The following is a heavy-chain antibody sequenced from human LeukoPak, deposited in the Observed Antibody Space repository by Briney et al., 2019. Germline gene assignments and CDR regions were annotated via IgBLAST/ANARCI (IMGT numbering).Heavy chain of an antibody. CDR3: ARVFRGPRDGYCSGGSCYGPLDY. CDR2: INPSGGST. CDR1: GYTFTSYY. D-gene: IGHD2-15*01. J-gene: IGHJ4*02. V-gene: IGHV1-46*01. Sequence: ASVKVSCKASGYTFTSYYMHWVRQAPGQGLEWMGIINPSGGSTSYAQKFQGRVTMTRDMSTSTVYMELSSLRSEDTAVYYCARVFRGPRDGYCSGGSCYGPLDYWGQGTLVTVSS.